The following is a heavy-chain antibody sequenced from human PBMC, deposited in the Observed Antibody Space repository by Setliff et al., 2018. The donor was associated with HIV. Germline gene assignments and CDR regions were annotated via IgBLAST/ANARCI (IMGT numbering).Heavy chain of an antibody. CDR3: ARDDSIVLVPAIMRGDGFDF. V-gene: IGHV4-39*07. Sequence: PSETLSLTCTVSGGSVGSSSYYWAWIRQPPGKGLEWIGSIYYTGNTKYNPSLESHVTFSIDTSENQFSLRLASVTAADTAIYYCARDDSIVLVPAIMRGDGFDFWGQGRMVTVSS. CDR1: GGSVGSSSYY. J-gene: IGHJ3*01. CDR2: IYYTGNT. D-gene: IGHD2-2*01.